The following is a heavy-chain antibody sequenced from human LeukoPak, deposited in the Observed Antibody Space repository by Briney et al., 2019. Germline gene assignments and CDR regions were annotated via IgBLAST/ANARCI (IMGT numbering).Heavy chain of an antibody. J-gene: IGHJ6*02. CDR1: GYTFTGYY. D-gene: IGHD6-13*01. CDR3: AREPNAAAGAMDV. CDR2: INPNSGGT. V-gene: IGHV1-2*04. Sequence: ASVKVSCKASGYTFTGYYMHWVRQAPGQGLEWMGWINPNSGGTNYAQKFQGWVTMTRDTSISTAYMELSRLRSDDTAVYYCAREPNAAAGAMDVWGQGTTVTVS.